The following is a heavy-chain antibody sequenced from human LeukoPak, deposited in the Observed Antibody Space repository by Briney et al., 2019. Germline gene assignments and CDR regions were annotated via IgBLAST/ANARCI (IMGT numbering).Heavy chain of an antibody. CDR1: GYTFTDYY. CDR2: IIPNSGGT. D-gene: IGHD3-22*01. CDR3: ARDVDYYDSSCYYYDFDY. J-gene: IGHJ4*02. Sequence: ASVKVSCKASGYTFTDYYIYWVRQAPGQGLEWMGWIIPNSGGTNYAQKFQGRVTMTRDTSISTAYMELSRLRSDDTAVYYCARDVDYYDSSCYYYDFDYWGQGTLVTVSS. V-gene: IGHV1-2*02.